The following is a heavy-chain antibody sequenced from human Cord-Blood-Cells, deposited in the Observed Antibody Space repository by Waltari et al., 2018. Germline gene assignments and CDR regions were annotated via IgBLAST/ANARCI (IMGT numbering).Heavy chain of an antibody. J-gene: IGHJ4*02. Sequence: QVQLVESGGGVVQPGRSLRLSCAASGFTFSSYGMHWVRQAPGKGLECVAVIWYDGSNKYYADSVKVRFTISRDNSKNTLYLQMNSLRAEDTAVYYCARGTNFDYWGQGTLVTVSS. V-gene: IGHV3-33*01. CDR1: GFTFSSYG. CDR2: IWYDGSNK. CDR3: ARGTNFDY.